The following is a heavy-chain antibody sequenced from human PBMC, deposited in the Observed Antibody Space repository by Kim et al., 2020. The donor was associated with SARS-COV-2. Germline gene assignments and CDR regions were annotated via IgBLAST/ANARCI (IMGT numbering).Heavy chain of an antibody. CDR2: IYYSGST. Sequence: SETLSLTCTVSGGSISSSSYYWGWIRQPPGKGLEWIGSIYYSGSTYYNPSLKSRVTISVDTSKNQFSLKLSSVTAADTAVYYCARVQGYSYGYNGYYYYGMDVWGQGTMVTVSS. V-gene: IGHV4-39*07. CDR1: GGSISSSSYY. CDR3: ARVQGYSYGYNGYYYYGMDV. J-gene: IGHJ6*02. D-gene: IGHD5-18*01.